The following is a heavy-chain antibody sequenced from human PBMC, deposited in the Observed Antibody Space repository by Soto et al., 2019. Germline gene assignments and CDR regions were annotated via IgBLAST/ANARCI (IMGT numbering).Heavy chain of an antibody. CDR2: ISYEGSHT. V-gene: IGHV3-30*03. J-gene: IGHJ4*02. Sequence: QVQLVESGGGVVQPGRSLRLSCAASGFIFSSYGMHWVRQAPGKGLEWVAVISYEGSHTYYADSVKGRFTITRDNSKNALYLQMNSLRPGDTAVYYCAAEVHCGGGSCSWSEGFDYWGQGTLLTVSS. D-gene: IGHD2-15*01. CDR3: AAEVHCGGGSCSWSEGFDY. CDR1: GFIFSSYG.